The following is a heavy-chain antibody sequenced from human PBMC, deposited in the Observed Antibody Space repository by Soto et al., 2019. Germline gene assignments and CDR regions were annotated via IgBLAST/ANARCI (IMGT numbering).Heavy chain of an antibody. Sequence: EVPLEESGGGLIQPGGSLRLSCTASGLSVRNNYMSWVRQAPGMGLGWVSVIYNDGTTYYADSVKGRFTLSRDTSKNTLSLQMDSLRAEDTAVYYCVRPLPSGRNYGMDVWGQGTTVTVSS. CDR3: VRPLPSGRNYGMDV. V-gene: IGHV3-53*01. D-gene: IGHD3-10*01. CDR1: GLSVRNNY. J-gene: IGHJ6*02. CDR2: IYNDGTT.